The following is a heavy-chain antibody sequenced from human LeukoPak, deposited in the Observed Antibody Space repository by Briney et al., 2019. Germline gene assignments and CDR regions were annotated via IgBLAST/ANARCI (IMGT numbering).Heavy chain of an antibody. CDR1: GYTFTSYY. J-gene: IGHJ6*03. V-gene: IGHV1-46*01. CDR3: ARSLPSMLSYYYYYMDV. D-gene: IGHD2-8*01. Sequence: GASVKVSCKASGYTFTSYYMHWVRQAPGQGLEWMGIIIPSGGSTSYAQKFQGRVTMTRDMSTSTVYMELSSLRSDDTAVYYCARSLPSMLSYYYYYMDVWGKGTTVTISS. CDR2: IIPSGGST.